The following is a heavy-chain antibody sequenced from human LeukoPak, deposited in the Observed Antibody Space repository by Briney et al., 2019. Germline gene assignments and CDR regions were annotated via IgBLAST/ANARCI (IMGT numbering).Heavy chain of an antibody. Sequence: ASVKVSCKGSGYTFTYGVGWVRQAPGQGLGWMGWINPTNGNTHYAQKLQGRVTMTTDTSTSTAYLELRSLRSDDTAVYYCARDGYFDYWGQGTLVTVSS. V-gene: IGHV1-18*01. CDR3: ARDGYFDY. CDR2: INPTNGNT. CDR1: GYTFTYG. J-gene: IGHJ4*02.